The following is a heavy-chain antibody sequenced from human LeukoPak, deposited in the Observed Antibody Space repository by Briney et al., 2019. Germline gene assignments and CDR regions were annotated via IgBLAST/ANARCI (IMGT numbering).Heavy chain of an antibody. V-gene: IGHV4-34*01. D-gene: IGHD3-10*01. Sequence: SSETLSLTCAVYGGSFSGYYWSWIRQPPGKGLEWIGEINHSGSTNYNPSLKSRVTISVDTSKNQFSLKLSSVTAADTAVYYCARRRLLWFGESDYMDVWGKGTTVTISS. CDR2: INHSGST. CDR1: GGSFSGYY. J-gene: IGHJ6*03. CDR3: ARRRLLWFGESDYMDV.